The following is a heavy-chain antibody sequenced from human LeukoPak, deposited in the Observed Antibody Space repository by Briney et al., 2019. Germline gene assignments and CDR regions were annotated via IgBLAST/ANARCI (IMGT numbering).Heavy chain of an antibody. CDR2: ISWDGGST. Sequence: PGGFLRLSCAASGFTFDDYTMHWVRQAPGKGLEWVSLISWDGGSTYYADSGKGRFTISRDNSKNSLYLQMNSLRTEDTALYYCAKGKAGTPEYFQHWGQGTLVTVSS. D-gene: IGHD6-19*01. V-gene: IGHV3-43*01. CDR3: AKGKAGTPEYFQH. CDR1: GFTFDDYT. J-gene: IGHJ1*01.